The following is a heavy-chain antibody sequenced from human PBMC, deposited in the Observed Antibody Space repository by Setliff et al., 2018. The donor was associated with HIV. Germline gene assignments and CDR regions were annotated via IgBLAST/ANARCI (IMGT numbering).Heavy chain of an antibody. CDR2: IKTKPNDYAK. CDR1: GFAFNKFW. CDR3: AVSPDGDCATTKCANWFDP. D-gene: IGHD4-17*01. V-gene: IGHV3-73*01. J-gene: IGHJ5*02. Sequence: PGGSLRLSCAASGFAFNKFWMSWVRQASGKGLEWVGRIKTKPNDYAKAHAASVKGRFTISRDDSQNTAYLQMNSLRTEDTAVYFCAVSPDGDCATTKCANWFDPWGQGTQVTVSS.